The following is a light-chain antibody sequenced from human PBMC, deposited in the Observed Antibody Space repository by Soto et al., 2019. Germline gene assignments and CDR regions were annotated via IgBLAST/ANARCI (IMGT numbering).Light chain of an antibody. V-gene: IGLV2-14*01. Sequence: QSALTQPASVSGSTGQSITVSCTGASSDVGGYNYVSWYQQQPGKAPKLLIYDVSNPPSGVSNRFSGSKSGNTASLTISGLQAEDEADYYCSSYTSSSTRVFGTGTKLTVL. CDR2: DVS. CDR1: SSDVGGYNY. CDR3: SSYTSSSTRV. J-gene: IGLJ1*01.